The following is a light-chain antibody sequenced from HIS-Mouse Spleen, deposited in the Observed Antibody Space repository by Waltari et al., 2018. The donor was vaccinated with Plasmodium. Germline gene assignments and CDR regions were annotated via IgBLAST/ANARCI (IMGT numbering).Light chain of an antibody. Sequence: SYELTQPPSVSVSPGQTARITCSGDALPKKYAYWYQQKSGQAPVLVIYEDSKRPSGIPERFSGSSSWTMATLTISGAQVEDEADYYCYSTDSSGNHRVFGVGTKLTVL. CDR3: YSTDSSGNHRV. CDR1: ALPKKY. V-gene: IGLV3-10*01. CDR2: EDS. J-gene: IGLJ3*02.